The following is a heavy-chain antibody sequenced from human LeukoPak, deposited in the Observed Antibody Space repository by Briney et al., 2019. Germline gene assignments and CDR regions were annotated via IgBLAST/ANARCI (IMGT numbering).Heavy chain of an antibody. CDR3: ARPHSLGGSFYVFDY. J-gene: IGHJ4*02. Sequence: ASVKVSCKASGYTFTTYNIAWVRQAPGQGLEWMGWVSTYNGNADYAQRIQGRGSMTTDTSTNTAYMDLRNLRPDDTAIYYCARPHSLGGSFYVFDYWGQGTLITVSS. CDR2: VSTYNGNA. V-gene: IGHV1-18*01. D-gene: IGHD1-26*01. CDR1: GYTFTTYN.